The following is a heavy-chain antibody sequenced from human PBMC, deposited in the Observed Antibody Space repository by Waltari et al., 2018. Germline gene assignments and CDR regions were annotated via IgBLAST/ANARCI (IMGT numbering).Heavy chain of an antibody. CDR3: AADTRILGYYFDY. CDR1: GFTFTSSA. J-gene: IGHJ4*02. D-gene: IGHD1-26*01. Sequence: QMQLVQSGPEVKKPGTSVKVSCKASGFTFTSSAVQWVRQARGQRLEWIGWIVVGSGNTNYAQKFQERVTITRDMSTSTAYMELSSLRSEDTAVYYCAADTRILGYYFDYWGQGTLVTVSS. CDR2: IVVGSGNT. V-gene: IGHV1-58*01.